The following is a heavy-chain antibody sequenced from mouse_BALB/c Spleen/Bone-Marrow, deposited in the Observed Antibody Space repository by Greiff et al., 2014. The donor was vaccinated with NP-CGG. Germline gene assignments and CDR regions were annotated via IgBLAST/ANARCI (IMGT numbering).Heavy chain of an antibody. V-gene: IGHV14-3*02. D-gene: IGHD1-1*01. CDR1: GFNIKDTY. CDR3: ARYYYRNMDY. J-gene: IGHJ4*01. CDR2: IDPANGNT. Sequence: EVQLQQSGAELVKPGASVKLSCTASGFNIKDTYMHWVKQRPEQGLEWIGRIDPANGNTKYDPKFQGRATVTADTSYSTAYLQLSSLTSEDTAVYYCARYYYRNMDYWGQGTSVTVSS.